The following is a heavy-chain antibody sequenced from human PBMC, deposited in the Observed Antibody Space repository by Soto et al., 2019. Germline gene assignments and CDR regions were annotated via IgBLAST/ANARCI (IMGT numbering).Heavy chain of an antibody. V-gene: IGHV4-59*08. CDR3: ARGRSVDTAMVKGQIVIWDFGY. Sequence: PSETLSLTCTVSGGSISSYYWSWIRQPPGKGLEWIGYIYYSGSTNYNPSLKSRVTISVDTSKNQFSLKLSSVTAADTAVYYCARGRSVDTAMVKGQIVIWDFGYWGQGTLVTVSS. CDR2: IYYSGST. CDR1: GGSISSYY. D-gene: IGHD5-18*01. J-gene: IGHJ4*02.